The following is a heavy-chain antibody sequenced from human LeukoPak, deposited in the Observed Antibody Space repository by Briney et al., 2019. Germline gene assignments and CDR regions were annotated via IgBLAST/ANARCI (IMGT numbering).Heavy chain of an antibody. V-gene: IGHV4-39*01. CDR1: GGSISSYY. CDR3: ARILLDYDFWSGYSLTDY. J-gene: IGHJ4*02. Sequence: SETLSLTCTVSGGSISSYYWGWIRQPPGKGLEWIGSIYYSGSTYYNPSLKSRVTISVDTSKNQFSLKLSSVTAADTAVYYCARILLDYDFWSGYSLTDYWGQGTLVTVSS. D-gene: IGHD3-3*01. CDR2: IYYSGST.